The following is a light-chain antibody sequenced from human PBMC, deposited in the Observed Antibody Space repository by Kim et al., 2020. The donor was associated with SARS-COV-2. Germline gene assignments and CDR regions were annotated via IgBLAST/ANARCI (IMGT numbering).Light chain of an antibody. J-gene: IGKJ1*01. CDR3: QQYVNSPRT. CDR1: QSVGSNY. V-gene: IGKV3-20*01. Sequence: EIVLTQSPGTLSLSPGERATLSCRASQSVGSNYLAWYQQKPGQAPRLLIYGAFNRATGIPDRFSGSGSGTDFTLTISRLEPEDFAVYYCQQYVNSPRTFGQGTKVDIK. CDR2: GAF.